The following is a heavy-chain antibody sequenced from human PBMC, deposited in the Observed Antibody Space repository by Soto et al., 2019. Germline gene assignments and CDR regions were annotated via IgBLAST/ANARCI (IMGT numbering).Heavy chain of an antibody. CDR2: IYYSGST. V-gene: IGHV4-31*03. D-gene: IGHD6-13*01. CDR3: ARDRVYIAAAGIYYYYGMDV. J-gene: IGHJ6*02. CDR1: GGSISSGGYY. Sequence: PSETLSLTCTVSGGSISSGGYYWSWIRQHPGKGLEWIGYIYYSGSTYYNPSLKSRVTISVDTSKNQFSLKLSSVTAADTAVYYCARDRVYIAAAGIYYYYGMDVWGQGTTVTVSS.